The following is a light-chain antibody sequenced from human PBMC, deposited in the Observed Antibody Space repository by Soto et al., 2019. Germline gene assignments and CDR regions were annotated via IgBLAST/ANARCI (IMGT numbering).Light chain of an antibody. V-gene: IGKV3-20*01. CDR2: GAS. Sequence: EIVLTQSPGTLSLSPGERATLSCRASQSVSSSYLAWYQQKPGQAPRLLIYGASSRATGIPDRFRGSGSGTDFTLNISRLEAEDVAVYYCQQYDSSPLTFGGGTKVEIK. CDR1: QSVSSSY. CDR3: QQYDSSPLT. J-gene: IGKJ4*01.